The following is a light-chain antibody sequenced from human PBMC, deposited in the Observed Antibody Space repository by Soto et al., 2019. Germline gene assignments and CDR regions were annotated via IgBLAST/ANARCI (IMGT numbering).Light chain of an antibody. CDR1: SSDVGRYKY. J-gene: IGLJ2*01. CDR2: EVN. CDR3: SSYADSNDLI. V-gene: IGLV2-8*01. Sequence: QSVLTQPPSASGSLGQSVTISCTGTSSDVGRYKYVSWYQQRPGKAPKLIIYEVNKRPSGVPDRFSGSKSGNTASLTVSGLQAEDEVEYYCSSYADSNDLIFGGGTKVTVL.